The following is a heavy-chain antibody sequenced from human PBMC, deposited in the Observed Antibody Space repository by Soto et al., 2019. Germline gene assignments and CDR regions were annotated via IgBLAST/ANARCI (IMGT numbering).Heavy chain of an antibody. CDR3: ARAYYDFWSGYYKNYYYGMDV. CDR1: GFTFSSYG. CDR2: IWYDGSNK. Sequence: GSLRLSCAASGFTFSSYGMHWVRQAPGKGLEWVAVIWYDGSNKYYADSVKGRFTISRDNSKNTLYLQMNSLRAEDTAVYYCARAYYDFWSGYYKNYYYGMDVWGQGTTVTVSS. J-gene: IGHJ6*02. V-gene: IGHV3-33*01. D-gene: IGHD3-3*01.